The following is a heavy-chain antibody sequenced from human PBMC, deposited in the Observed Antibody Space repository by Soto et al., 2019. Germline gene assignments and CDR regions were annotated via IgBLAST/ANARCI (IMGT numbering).Heavy chain of an antibody. V-gene: IGHV1-69*06. CDR3: ARPDYDFWRGYYNPGYYGMDV. CDR1: GGTFSSYA. J-gene: IGHJ6*02. D-gene: IGHD3-3*01. CDR2: IIPIFGTA. Sequence: QVQLVQSGAEVKKPGSSVKVSCKASGGTFSSYAISWVRQAPGQGLEWMGGIIPIFGTANYAQKFQGRVTITADKSTSTAYMELSSLRSEDTAVYYCARPDYDFWRGYYNPGYYGMDVWGQGTTVTVSS.